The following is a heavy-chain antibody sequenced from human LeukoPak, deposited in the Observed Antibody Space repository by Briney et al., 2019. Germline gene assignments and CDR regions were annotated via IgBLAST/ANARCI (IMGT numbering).Heavy chain of an antibody. CDR1: GYTLTGYY. CDR2: INPNSGGT. Sequence: ASVKVSCKASGYTLTGYYIHWVRQAPGQGLEWMGWINPNSGGTNYAQKLQDRVTMTRDPSISTAYMEVRGLRSDDTAVFYCARAPAYSSSAILDFFHYWGQGTLVTVSS. J-gene: IGHJ4*02. CDR3: ARAPAYSSSAILDFFHY. D-gene: IGHD6-6*01. V-gene: IGHV1-2*02.